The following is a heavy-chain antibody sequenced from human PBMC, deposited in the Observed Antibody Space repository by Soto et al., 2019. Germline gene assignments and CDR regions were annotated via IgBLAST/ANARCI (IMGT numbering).Heavy chain of an antibody. CDR3: ARYGVRATLRNFEY. CDR2: IYYSGST. V-gene: IGHV4-39*01. D-gene: IGHD1-26*01. CDR1: GGSISSSSYY. J-gene: IGHJ4*02. Sequence: SETLSLTCTVSGGSISSSSYYWGWIRQPPGKGLEWIGSIYYSGSTYYNPSLKSRVTISVDTSKNQFSLKLSSVTAADTAAYYCARYGVRATLRNFEYWGQGTLVTVSS.